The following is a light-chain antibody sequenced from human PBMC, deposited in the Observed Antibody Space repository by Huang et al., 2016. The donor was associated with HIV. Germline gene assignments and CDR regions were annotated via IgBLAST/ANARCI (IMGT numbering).Light chain of an antibody. V-gene: IGKV3-11*01. CDR2: GAS. J-gene: IGKJ4*01. Sequence: EIVLTQSPATLSLSPGERATLSCRASENIFNYLAWYQQKPGQAPRLLIYGASNRATGIPARCSGSGSGTDFTLTISSLEPEDFAVYYCQQRSNWPRTFGGGTKVEIK. CDR3: QQRSNWPRT. CDR1: ENIFNY.